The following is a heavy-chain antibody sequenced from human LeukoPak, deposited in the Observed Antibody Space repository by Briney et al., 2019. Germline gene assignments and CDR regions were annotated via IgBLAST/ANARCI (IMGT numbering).Heavy chain of an antibody. D-gene: IGHD6-13*01. CDR2: IYYSGST. J-gene: IGHJ4*02. CDR1: GGSISSSSYY. CDR3: ASTSGYSTLMYYFDY. Sequence: PSETLSLTCTVSGGSISSSSYYWGWIRQPPGKGLEWIGSIYYSGSTYYNPSLKSRVTISVDTSKNQFSLKLSSVTAADTAVYYCASTSGYSTLMYYFDYWGQGTLVTVSS. V-gene: IGHV4-39*01.